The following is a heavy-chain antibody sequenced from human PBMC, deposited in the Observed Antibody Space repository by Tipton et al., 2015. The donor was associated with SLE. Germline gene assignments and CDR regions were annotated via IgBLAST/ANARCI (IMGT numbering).Heavy chain of an antibody. Sequence: TLSLTCTVSGGSISSYYWSWIRQPAGKGLEWIGRIYTSGSTNYNPSLKSRVTMSVDTSKNQFSLKLSSVTAADTAVYYCAREGRMPPLRFLEWLPRSGWFDPWGQGTLVTVSS. CDR1: GGSISSYY. D-gene: IGHD3-3*01. CDR3: AREGRMPPLRFLEWLPRSGWFDP. CDR2: IYTSGST. J-gene: IGHJ5*02. V-gene: IGHV4-4*07.